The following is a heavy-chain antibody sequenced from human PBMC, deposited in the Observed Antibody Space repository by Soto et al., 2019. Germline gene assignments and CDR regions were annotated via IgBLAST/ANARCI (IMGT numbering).Heavy chain of an antibody. CDR3: ASAAVTGTAGLDF. CDR1: GDTFTSYY. J-gene: IGHJ4*02. CDR2: INPHGGST. Sequence: ASVKVSCKAPGDTFTSYYLNWVRQAPGQGLEWMGVINPHGGSTKYAQKFQGRITMTRDTSISTAYMELSRLTSDDTAVYYCASAAVTGTAGLDFWGQGTQVTVSS. D-gene: IGHD6-19*01. V-gene: IGHV1-46*01.